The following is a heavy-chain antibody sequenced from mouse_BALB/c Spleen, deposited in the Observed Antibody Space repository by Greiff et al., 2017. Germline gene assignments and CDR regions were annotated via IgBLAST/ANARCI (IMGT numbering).Heavy chain of an antibody. CDR1: GFTFSSYD. Sequence: EVNVVESGGGLVQPGGSLKLSCAASGFTFSSYDMSWVRQTPEKRLEWVASISSGGSTYYPDSVKGRFTISRDNARNILYLQMSSLRSEDTAMYYCASASSYGYAGYAMDYWGQGTSVTVSS. D-gene: IGHD1-2*01. J-gene: IGHJ4*01. V-gene: IGHV5-6-5*01. CDR3: ASASSYGYAGYAMDY. CDR2: ISSGGST.